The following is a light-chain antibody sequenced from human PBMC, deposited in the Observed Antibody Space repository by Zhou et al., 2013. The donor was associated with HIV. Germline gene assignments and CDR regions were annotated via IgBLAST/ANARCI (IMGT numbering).Light chain of an antibody. V-gene: IGKV3-11*01. CDR1: QSVSSY. CDR2: DAS. CDR3: QQRSNWPRELT. Sequence: IVMTQSPATLSVSPGERATLSCRASQSVSSYLAWYQQKPGQAPRLLIYDASNRATGIPARFSGSGSGTDFTLTISSLEPEDFAVYYCQQRSNWPRELTFGGGTKVEIK. J-gene: IGKJ4*01.